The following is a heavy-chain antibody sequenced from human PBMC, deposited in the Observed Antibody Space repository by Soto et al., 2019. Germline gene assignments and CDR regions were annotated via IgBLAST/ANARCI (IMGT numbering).Heavy chain of an antibody. D-gene: IGHD5-18*01. CDR3: ARNGYTYGMDV. V-gene: IGHV4-31*03. Sequence: SETLSLTCTVSGGSTSSGGFYWSWIRQHPGKGLEWIGYIYYSGISYYNPSLKSRVSISLDTSRNQFSMTLNSVTAADTTVYYCARNGYTYGMDVWGQGATVTVSS. J-gene: IGHJ6*02. CDR1: GGSTSSGGFY. CDR2: IYYSGIS.